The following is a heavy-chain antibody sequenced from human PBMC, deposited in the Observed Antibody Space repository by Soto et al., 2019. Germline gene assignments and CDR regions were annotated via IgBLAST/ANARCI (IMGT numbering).Heavy chain of an antibody. V-gene: IGHV4-30-2*01. D-gene: IGHD6-6*01. J-gene: IGHJ5*02. CDR2: IYHSGST. CDR1: GGSISSGGYS. CDR3: ARGKAARPPLDRPLGGFDP. Sequence: SETLSLTCAVSGGSISSGGYSWSWIRQPPGKGLEWIGYIYHSGSTYYNPSLKSRVTISVDRSKNQFSLKLSSVTAADTAVYYCARGKAARPPLDRPLGGFDPWGQGTLVTVSS.